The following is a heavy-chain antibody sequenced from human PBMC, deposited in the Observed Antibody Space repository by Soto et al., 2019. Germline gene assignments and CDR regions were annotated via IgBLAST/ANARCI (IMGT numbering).Heavy chain of an antibody. Sequence: GGSLRLSCAASGFTFSGYSMNWVRQAPGKGLEWVSSISSSSSYIYYADSVKGRFTISRDNAKNSLYLQMNSLRAEDTAVYYCARDLDGYCSGGSCSWRYYYGMDVWGQGTTVTVSS. CDR2: ISSSSSYI. J-gene: IGHJ6*02. CDR1: GFTFSGYS. V-gene: IGHV3-21*01. D-gene: IGHD2-15*01. CDR3: ARDLDGYCSGGSCSWRYYYGMDV.